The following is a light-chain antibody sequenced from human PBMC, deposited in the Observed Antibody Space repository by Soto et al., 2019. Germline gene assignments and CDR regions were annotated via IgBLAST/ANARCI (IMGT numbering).Light chain of an antibody. J-gene: IGKJ2*01. Sequence: DIQMTQSPSSLSASVGDRVTITCRASQSISSYLNWYQQKPGKAPKLLIYAASSLQSGVPSRFSGSGSVKDFTLTISSLQPEDFATYYCQPSSSTPPTFGQGTKLEIK. CDR1: QSISSY. CDR2: AAS. CDR3: QPSSSTPPT. V-gene: IGKV1-39*01.